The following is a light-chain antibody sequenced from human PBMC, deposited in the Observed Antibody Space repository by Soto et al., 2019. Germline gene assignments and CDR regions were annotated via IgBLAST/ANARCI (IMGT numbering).Light chain of an antibody. CDR2: GAS. CDR3: QKYNNWPPFT. J-gene: IGKJ5*01. CDR1: QSVSTN. V-gene: IGKV3-15*01. Sequence: EIVMTQSPATLSVSPGERAILSCRASQSVSTNLGWYQQKPGQAPRLLIFGASTRATGIPARFSGSGSGTEFTLTISSLQSEDSAVYYCQKYNNWPPFTFGQGTRLEIK.